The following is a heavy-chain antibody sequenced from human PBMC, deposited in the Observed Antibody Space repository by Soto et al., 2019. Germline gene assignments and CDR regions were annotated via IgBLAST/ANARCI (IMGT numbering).Heavy chain of an antibody. V-gene: IGHV3-11*01. CDR1: GFTLSDYY. CDR2: ISSTGGTV. J-gene: IGHJ6*02. CDR3: ARDGLDYYGLDV. Sequence: QVQLVESGGGLVKPGESLRLSCAASGFTLSDYYMTWVRQTPGKGLEWISYISSTGGTVNYADSVKGRFTISGDNIKNSLFLQMTSLRDEDTAVYYCARDGLDYYGLDVWGQGTTVTVSS.